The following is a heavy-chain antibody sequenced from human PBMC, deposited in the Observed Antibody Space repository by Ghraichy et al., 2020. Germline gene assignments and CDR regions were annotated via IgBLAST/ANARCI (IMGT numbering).Heavy chain of an antibody. CDR2: ISATGGST. CDR1: GFTFTKYA. CDR3: AKGHVGRVAVAGCFHH. Sequence: GESLNISCAASGFTFTKYALSWVRQAPGKGLEWVSLISATGGSTFYADSVKGRFTISRDVSKNTLYMEMNNLRVEDTAVYFCAKGHVGRVAVAGCFHHWGQGPLVSVSS. D-gene: IGHD6-19*01. V-gene: IGHV3-23*01. J-gene: IGHJ1*01.